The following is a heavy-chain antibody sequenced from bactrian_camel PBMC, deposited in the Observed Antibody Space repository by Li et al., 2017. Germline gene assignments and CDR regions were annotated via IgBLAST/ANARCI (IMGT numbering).Heavy chain of an antibody. CDR2: IFTSDGTT. Sequence: HVQLVESGGGSVQAGGPLRLSCVSPGKLYSSFRVGWFRQAPGREREGVAVIFTSDGTTYYVDSVRGRFTISQDNAKNTLYLQMNSLKTEDTAVYYCAACRLYSGGSQYWGQGTQVTVS. D-gene: IGHD2*01. CDR3: AACRLYSGGSQY. CDR1: GKLYSSFR. V-gene: IGHV3S54*01. J-gene: IGHJ4*01.